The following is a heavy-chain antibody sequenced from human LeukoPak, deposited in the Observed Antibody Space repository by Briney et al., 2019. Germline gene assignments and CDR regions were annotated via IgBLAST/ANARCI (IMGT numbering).Heavy chain of an antibody. V-gene: IGHV3-21*01. CDR2: ISSSSSYI. Sequence: GGSLRLSCAASGFTFSSYGMNWVRQAPGKGLEWVSSISSSSSYIYYADSVKGRFTISRDNAKNSLYLQMNSLRAEDTAVYYCARTGLYDFWSGLPSYWGQGTLVTVSS. J-gene: IGHJ4*02. CDR1: GFTFSSYG. CDR3: ARTGLYDFWSGLPSY. D-gene: IGHD3-3*01.